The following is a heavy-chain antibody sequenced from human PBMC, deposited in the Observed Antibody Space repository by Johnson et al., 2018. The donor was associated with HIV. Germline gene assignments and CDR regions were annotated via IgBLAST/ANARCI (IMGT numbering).Heavy chain of an antibody. J-gene: IGHJ3*02. CDR2: IWYDGRSK. CDR1: GFTFSTYG. V-gene: IGHV3-33*01. D-gene: IGHD3-22*01. CDR3: AGAYYYDSSGKPKRAFDI. Sequence: QVHLVESGGGVVQPGRSLRLSCAASGFTFSTYGMHWVRQAPGKGLEWVAVIWYDGRSKYYADSVKGRFTISRDNSKNTLYLQMNSLRAEDTAVYYCAGAYYYDSSGKPKRAFDIWGQGTMVTVSS.